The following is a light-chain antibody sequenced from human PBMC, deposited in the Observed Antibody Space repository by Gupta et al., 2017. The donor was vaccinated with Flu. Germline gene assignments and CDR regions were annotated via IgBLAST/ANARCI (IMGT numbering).Light chain of an antibody. Sequence: LSGSVGDRASMSCQAIQFISEFSNWYEKKPGKVPKPRIYDATNLEQGAKSRYRGSGDGTDFNFTMSSSKLEDIEAYYCQQKNDLHPIFTFGHGTNADIK. CDR1: QFISEF. J-gene: IGKJ3*01. V-gene: IGKV1-33*01. CDR2: DAT. CDR3: QQKNDLHPIFT.